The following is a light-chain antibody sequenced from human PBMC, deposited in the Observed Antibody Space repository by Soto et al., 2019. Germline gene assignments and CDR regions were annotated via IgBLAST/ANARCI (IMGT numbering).Light chain of an antibody. CDR3: GTWDSRLRVVV. J-gene: IGLJ2*01. CDR1: SSKIGNNY. CDR2: DNN. Sequence: QSVLTQPPSVSAAPRQKVTISCSGSSSKIGNNYVSWYHRVPGTAPKLLLYDNNERPSGIPDRFSGSKSGTSATLDITGLQTGDEGDYYCGTWDSRLRVVVFGGGTKLTVL. V-gene: IGLV1-51*01.